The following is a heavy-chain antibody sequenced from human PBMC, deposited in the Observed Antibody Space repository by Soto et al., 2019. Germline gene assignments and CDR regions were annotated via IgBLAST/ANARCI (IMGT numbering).Heavy chain of an antibody. CDR3: ARMTASNSRHYLDY. CDR2: IHYSERP. Sequence: QVQLQESGPGLIKPSQTLSLTCTVSGASVSNGDYYWTWVRQRPGRGLEWIGLIHYSERPLYTPSLKSRVTISVHTTKSHFSLNLRSGTAADTAVYFCARMTASNSRHYLDYWSQGSLVTVSS. D-gene: IGHD5-18*01. V-gene: IGHV4-30-4*08. J-gene: IGHJ4*02. CDR1: GASVSNGDYY.